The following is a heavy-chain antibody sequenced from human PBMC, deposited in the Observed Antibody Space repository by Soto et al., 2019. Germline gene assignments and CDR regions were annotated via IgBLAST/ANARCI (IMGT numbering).Heavy chain of an antibody. CDR1: GYSFTYYG. Sequence: QVQLVQSGAEVKRPGASVKVSCKASGYSFTYYGISWVRQAPGQGLEWLGWISPYNSDTNFAPRLQDRVTMTTDTSSSTAYMELRSLKSNDTAVYFCAKTTNHGPRGHFDSWGQGTLVTVSS. V-gene: IGHV1-18*01. CDR3: AKTTNHGPRGHFDS. J-gene: IGHJ4*02. CDR2: ISPYNSDT.